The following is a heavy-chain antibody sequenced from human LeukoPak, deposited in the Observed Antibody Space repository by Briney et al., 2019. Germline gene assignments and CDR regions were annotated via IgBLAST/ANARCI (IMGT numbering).Heavy chain of an antibody. V-gene: IGHV3-30-3*01. D-gene: IGHD3-3*01. J-gene: IGHJ4*01. CDR2: ISYDGSNK. CDR1: GFTFSTYA. CDR3: AREEWYYFDY. Sequence: PWGSLSLSCAASGFTFSTYAMHWVCQAPGKGLEWVAVISYDGSNKYYADSVKGRFTISRDNSKNTLYLQMNSLRAEDTAVYYCAREEWYYFDYWGQGRLASVSS.